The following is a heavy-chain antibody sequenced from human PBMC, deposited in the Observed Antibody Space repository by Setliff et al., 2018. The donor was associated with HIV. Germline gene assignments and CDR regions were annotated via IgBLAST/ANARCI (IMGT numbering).Heavy chain of an antibody. D-gene: IGHD3-3*01. Sequence: LRLSCAASGFTVSTNYMNWIRQAPGKGLEWVSYISHSGNTIYYADSVKGRFTISRDNAKNSLYLQMNSLRVEDTAVYYCARDPFLAQGFWSGYYSDYWGQGTLVTVSS. CDR3: ARDPFLAQGFWSGYYSDY. J-gene: IGHJ4*02. CDR1: GFTVSTNY. V-gene: IGHV3-11*04. CDR2: ISHSGNTI.